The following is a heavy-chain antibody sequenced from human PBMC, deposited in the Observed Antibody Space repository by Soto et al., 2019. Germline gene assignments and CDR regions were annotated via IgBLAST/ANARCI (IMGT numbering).Heavy chain of an antibody. Sequence: PGGSLRLSCAASGFTFSTYPMSWVRQAPGRGLEWVSTISGSGGSTYYADSVKGRFTVSRDNSKNTLYVQMNSPRVEDTAVYYCATGEGVMVTTPLNYWGQGTLVTVSS. CDR2: ISGSGGST. V-gene: IGHV3-23*01. D-gene: IGHD5-18*01. CDR1: GFTFSTYP. J-gene: IGHJ4*02. CDR3: ATGEGVMVTTPLNY.